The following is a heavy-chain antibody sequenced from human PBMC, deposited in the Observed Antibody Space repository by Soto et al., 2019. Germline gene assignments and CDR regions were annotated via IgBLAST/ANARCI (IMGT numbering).Heavy chain of an antibody. CDR2: IYYSGST. V-gene: IGHV4-59*01. Sequence: SETLSLTCTVSGGSISSYYWSWIRQPPGKGLEWIGYIYYSGSTNYNPSLKSRVTISVDTSKNQFSLKLSSVTAADTAVYYCARCFGGGGSCNDAFDIWGQGTMVTVSS. CDR3: ARCFGGGGSCNDAFDI. D-gene: IGHD2-15*01. J-gene: IGHJ3*02. CDR1: GGSISSYY.